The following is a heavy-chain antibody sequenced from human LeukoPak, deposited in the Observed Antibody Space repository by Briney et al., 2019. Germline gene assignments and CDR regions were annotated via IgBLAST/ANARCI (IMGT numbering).Heavy chain of an antibody. CDR2: IYYSGST. D-gene: IGHD2-15*01. CDR1: GGSVSSGSYY. CDR3: ARDSGKNGVDY. V-gene: IGHV4-61*01. Sequence: SETLSLTCTVSGGSVSSGSYYWSWIRQPPGTGLEWIWYIYYSGSTNYNPSLKSRVTISVDTSKNQFSLKLSSVTAADTAVYYCARDSGKNGVDYWGQGTLVTVSS. J-gene: IGHJ4*02.